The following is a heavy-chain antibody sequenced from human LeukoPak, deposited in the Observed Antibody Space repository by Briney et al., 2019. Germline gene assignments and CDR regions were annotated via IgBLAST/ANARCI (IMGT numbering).Heavy chain of an antibody. CDR2: ISSGGSTI. CDR3: ARGGYYDSSGYYYVDS. V-gene: IGHV3-11*01. J-gene: IGHJ4*02. CDR1: GFTFSDYY. D-gene: IGHD3-22*01. Sequence: GGSLRLSCAASGFTFSDYYMSWIRQAPGKGLEWVSYISSGGSTIYYADSVKGRFTIARDHAKNSLYLQMNSLIAEDTAIYDCARGGYYDSSGYYYVDSSGPGTPVT.